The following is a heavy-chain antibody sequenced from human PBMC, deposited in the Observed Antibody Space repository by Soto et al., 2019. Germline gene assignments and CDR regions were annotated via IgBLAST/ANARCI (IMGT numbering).Heavy chain of an antibody. V-gene: IGHV1-69*13. CDR1: GGTFSSYA. CDR3: ARRPRSDYYYGMDV. CDR2: IIPIFGTA. J-gene: IGHJ6*02. Sequence: SVKVSCKASGGTFSSYAISWVRQASGQGLEWMGGIIPIFGTANYAQKFQGRVTITADESTSTAYMELSSLRSEDTAVYYCARRPRSDYYYGMDVWGQGTTVTVSS.